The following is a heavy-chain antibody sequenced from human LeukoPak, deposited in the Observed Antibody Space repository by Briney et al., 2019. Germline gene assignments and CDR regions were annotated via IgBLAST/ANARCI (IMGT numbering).Heavy chain of an antibody. CDR3: AREGGYGDYDY. CDR2: IYSGGST. CDR1: RFTVSDNY. Sequence: GGSLRLSCAASRFTVSDNYMSWVRQAPGKGLEWVSVIYSGGSTYYADSVKGRFTISRDNSKNTLYLQVNSLRAEDTAVYYCAREGGYGDYDYWGQGTLVTVSS. D-gene: IGHD4-17*01. V-gene: IGHV3-53*01. J-gene: IGHJ4*02.